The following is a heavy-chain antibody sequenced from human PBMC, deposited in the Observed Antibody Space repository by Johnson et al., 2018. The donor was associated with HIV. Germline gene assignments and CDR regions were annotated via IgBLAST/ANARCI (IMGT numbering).Heavy chain of an antibody. J-gene: IGHJ3*02. D-gene: IGHD3-22*01. CDR1: GFTFGSYA. CDR2: ISYDGSNK. CDR3: AKHGGYSDGPNDAFDI. Sequence: QVQLVESGGGVVQPGRSLRLSCAASGFTFGSYAMHWVRQAPGKGLEWVAVISYDGSNKYYADSVKGRFTISRDNSKNTLYLQMNSLRAEDTAVYYCAKHGGYSDGPNDAFDIWGQGTMVTVSS. V-gene: IGHV3-30*04.